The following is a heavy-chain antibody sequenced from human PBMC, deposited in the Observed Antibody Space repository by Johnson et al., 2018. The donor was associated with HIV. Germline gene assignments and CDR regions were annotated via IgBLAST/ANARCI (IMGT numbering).Heavy chain of an antibody. CDR2: INSDGSST. Sequence: EVQLVESGGGLVQPGGSLRLSCAASGFTFSSYWMHWVRQAPGKGLVWVSRINSDGSSTSYADSVKSRFPISRDNAKNTLYLQMNSLRAEDTAVYYCARSGGLLWFGESSSDAFDIWGQGTMVTVSS. D-gene: IGHD3-10*01. CDR1: GFTFSSYW. CDR3: ARSGGLLWFGESSSDAFDI. J-gene: IGHJ3*02. V-gene: IGHV3-74*02.